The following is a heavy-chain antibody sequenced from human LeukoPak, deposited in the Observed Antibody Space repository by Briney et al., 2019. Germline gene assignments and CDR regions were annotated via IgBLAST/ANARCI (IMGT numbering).Heavy chain of an antibody. J-gene: IGHJ4*02. Sequence: SVKVSCKASGGTFSSYAISWVRQAPGQGLEWMGRIIPIFGTANSAQKFQGRITFTTDESTSIAYMELSSLRSEDTAVYYCARSDDYDSSGYPFDYWGQGTLVTVSS. CDR1: GGTFSSYA. CDR2: IIPIFGTA. D-gene: IGHD3-22*01. CDR3: ARSDDYDSSGYPFDY. V-gene: IGHV1-69*05.